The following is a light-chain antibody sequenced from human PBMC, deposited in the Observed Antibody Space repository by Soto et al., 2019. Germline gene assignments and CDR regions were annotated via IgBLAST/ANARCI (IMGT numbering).Light chain of an antibody. CDR2: DAS. CDR3: QHYNGYPYT. V-gene: IGKV1-33*01. Sequence: DIQMTQSPSSLSASVGDRVTITCQASQDISNYLNWYQQKPGKAPKLLIYDASNLETGVSSRFTASGSGTEFTLTINTLQADDSATYFCQHYNGYPYTFGPGTKVDI. CDR1: QDISNY. J-gene: IGKJ2*01.